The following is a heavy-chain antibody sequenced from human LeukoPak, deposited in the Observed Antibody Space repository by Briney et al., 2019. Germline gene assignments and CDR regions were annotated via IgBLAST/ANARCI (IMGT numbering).Heavy chain of an antibody. Sequence: GESLRISCKGSGYCFISYWISRVRQMPGKGLEWMGRIDPSDSYTNYSPSFQGHVTISADKSISTAYLQWSSLKASDTAMYYCARTDPTVSSGGSCYLVFWGQGTLVTVSS. V-gene: IGHV5-10-1*01. CDR2: IDPSDSYT. J-gene: IGHJ4*02. CDR3: ARTDPTVSSGGSCYLVF. D-gene: IGHD2-15*01. CDR1: GYCFISYW.